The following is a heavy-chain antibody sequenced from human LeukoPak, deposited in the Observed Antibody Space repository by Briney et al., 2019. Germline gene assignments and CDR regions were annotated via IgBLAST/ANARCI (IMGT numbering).Heavy chain of an antibody. CDR3: AKRLIGSSTWHTFDY. J-gene: IGHJ4*02. CDR1: GFTFSSYA. CDR2: ISYDGSNK. Sequence: GGSLRLSCAASGFTFSSYAMHWVRQAPGKGLEWVAVISYDGSNKYYADSVKGRFTISRDNSKNTLYLQVNSLRAEDTAVYYCAKRLIGSSTWHTFDYWGQGTLVTVSS. D-gene: IGHD6-13*01. V-gene: IGHV3-30*04.